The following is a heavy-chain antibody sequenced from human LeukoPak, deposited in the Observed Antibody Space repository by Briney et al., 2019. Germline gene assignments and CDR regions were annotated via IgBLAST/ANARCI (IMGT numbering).Heavy chain of an antibody. D-gene: IGHD3-22*01. CDR2: ISAYNGNP. V-gene: IGHV1-18*01. J-gene: IGHJ4*02. Sequence: GASVKVSCRASGYTFTNYGISWVRQAPGQGLEWIAWISAYNGNPTYAQKLQGRVTLTTDTSTNTAYMELRSLTSDDTAVYFCARAGQGYYYDTSAYYFDHWGQGTLVTVSS. CDR3: ARAGQGYYYDTSAYYFDH. CDR1: GYTFTNYG.